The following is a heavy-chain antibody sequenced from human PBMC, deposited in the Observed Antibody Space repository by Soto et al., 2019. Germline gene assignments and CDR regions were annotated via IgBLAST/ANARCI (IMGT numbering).Heavy chain of an antibody. Sequence: WASVNVSCKSSGYTFTSYCISWVRQAPGQGLECMGWISAYNGNTNYAQKLQGRVTMTTDTSTSTAYMELRSLRSDDTAVYYCARYTVGATTPPFDYWGQGTLVTVSS. CDR2: ISAYNGNT. V-gene: IGHV1-18*01. CDR1: GYTFTSYC. J-gene: IGHJ4*02. CDR3: ARYTVGATTPPFDY. D-gene: IGHD1-26*01.